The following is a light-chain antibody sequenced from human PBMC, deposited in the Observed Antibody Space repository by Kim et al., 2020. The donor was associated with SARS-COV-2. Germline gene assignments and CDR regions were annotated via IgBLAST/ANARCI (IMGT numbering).Light chain of an antibody. CDR1: TSNIGSYT. J-gene: IGLJ2*01. CDR3: AAWDDSLNGPI. Sequence: GKSVTISCSGTTSNIGSYTVSWYRTLPGTAPKLLIYRNDHRPSGISARLSGSKSGTSASLAISGLQSEDEADYYCAAWDDSLNGPIFGGGTQLTVL. V-gene: IGLV1-44*01. CDR2: RND.